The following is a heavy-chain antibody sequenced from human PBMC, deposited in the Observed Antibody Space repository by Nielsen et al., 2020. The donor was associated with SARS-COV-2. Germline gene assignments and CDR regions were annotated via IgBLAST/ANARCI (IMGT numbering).Heavy chain of an antibody. V-gene: IGHV3-11*06. CDR3: AREGNYFYAIDV. CDR1: GFTFSDYY. D-gene: IGHD3-10*01. CDR2: ISSSSTYT. J-gene: IGHJ6*02. Sequence: GESLKISCAVSGFTFSDYYMSWIRQAPGKGLEWVSYISSSSTYTNYADSVKGRFTISRDNAKNSLYLQMNSLRAEDTAVYYCAREGNYFYAIDVWGQGTTVTVSS.